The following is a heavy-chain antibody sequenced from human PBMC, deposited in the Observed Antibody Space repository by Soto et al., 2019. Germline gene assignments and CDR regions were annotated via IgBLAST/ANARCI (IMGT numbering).Heavy chain of an antibody. CDR1: GFTFSSYG. CDR3: AKDGPRDIPLSRRHVDY. Sequence: GGSLRLSCAASGFTFSSYGMHWVRQAPGKGLEWVAVISYDGSNKYYADSVKGRFTISRDNSKNTLYLQMNSLRAEDTAVYYCAKDGPRDIPLSRRHVDYWGQGTLVTVSS. V-gene: IGHV3-30*18. CDR2: ISYDGSNK. D-gene: IGHD2-15*01. J-gene: IGHJ4*02.